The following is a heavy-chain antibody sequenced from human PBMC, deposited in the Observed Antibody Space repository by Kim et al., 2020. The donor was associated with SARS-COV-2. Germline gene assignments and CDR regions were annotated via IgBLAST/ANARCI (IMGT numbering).Heavy chain of an antibody. CDR3: ARDGRSGKWNY. J-gene: IGHJ4*02. V-gene: IGHV1-69*01. D-gene: IGHD2-15*01. CDR2: A. Sequence: ANDAQKFQGRVTITADESTSTAYMELSSLRSEDTAVYYCARDGRSGKWNYWGQGTLVTVSS.